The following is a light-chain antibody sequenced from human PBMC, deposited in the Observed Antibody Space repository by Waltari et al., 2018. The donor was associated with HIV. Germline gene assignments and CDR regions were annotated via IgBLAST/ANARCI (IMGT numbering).Light chain of an antibody. CDR2: GAS. Sequence: DIVLTQSPGTLSLSPGERATLSCRASQSVISNYLAWFQQKPGQAPRLFLYGASSRAPGIPDRFRGSGSGTDFTLTISRLEPEDFAVYYCQQYGSSPWAFGQGTKVEIK. CDR3: QQYGSSPWA. J-gene: IGKJ1*01. V-gene: IGKV3-20*01. CDR1: QSVISNY.